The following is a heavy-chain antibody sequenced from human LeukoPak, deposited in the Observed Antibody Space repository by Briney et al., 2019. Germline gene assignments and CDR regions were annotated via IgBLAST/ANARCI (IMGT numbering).Heavy chain of an antibody. CDR2: MHPNSGNT. CDR3: ARGRYDSSGSYYFDF. D-gene: IGHD3-22*01. V-gene: IGHV1-8*01. Sequence: ASVKVSCKASGYTFTTYDFNWVRQAPGQGLEWMGWMHPNSGNTGYAQKFQGRVALTRNTSISAAYMELSSLRSEDTAIYYCARGRYDSSGSYYFDFWGQGTLVTVSS. CDR1: GYTFTTYD. J-gene: IGHJ4*02.